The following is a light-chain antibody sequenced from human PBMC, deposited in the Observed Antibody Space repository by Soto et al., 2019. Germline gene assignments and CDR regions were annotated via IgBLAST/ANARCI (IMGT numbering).Light chain of an antibody. V-gene: IGKV1-5*03. Sequence: DIQMTQSPSTLSASVGDRVTITCRASQSISDLLAWYQHKPGKAPKLLIYKASVLKSGVPSRFSGSGSGTEYTLTISTLQPDDVAGYYCQQYNGYWTFGQGTKVEI. CDR1: QSISDL. J-gene: IGKJ1*01. CDR3: QQYNGYWT. CDR2: KAS.